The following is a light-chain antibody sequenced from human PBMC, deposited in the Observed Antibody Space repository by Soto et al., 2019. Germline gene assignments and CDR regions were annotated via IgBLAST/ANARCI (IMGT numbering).Light chain of an antibody. CDR1: QSVSSN. J-gene: IGKJ4*01. V-gene: IGKV3-15*01. Sequence: EIVMTQSPATLSVSPGERATLSCRATQSVSSNLAWYQQKPGQAPRLLIYGASTRATGIPARFSGSGSGTEFTLTITRLQSEDVAVYYCQQYNNWPRLTFGGGNKVEIK. CDR3: QQYNNWPRLT. CDR2: GAS.